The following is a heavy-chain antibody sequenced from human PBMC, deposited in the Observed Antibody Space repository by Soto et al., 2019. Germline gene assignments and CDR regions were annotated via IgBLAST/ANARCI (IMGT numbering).Heavy chain of an antibody. CDR3: ARHYCSGGSCYYYYYYMDV. Sequence: SVTLSLTCTVSGGSISSYYGSWIRQPPGKGLEWIGYIYYSGSTNYNPSLKSRVTISVDTSKNQFSLKLSSVTAADTAVYYCARHYCSGGSCYYYYYYMDVWGKGTTVTVSS. CDR2: IYYSGST. CDR1: GGSISSYY. V-gene: IGHV4-59*08. D-gene: IGHD2-15*01. J-gene: IGHJ6*03.